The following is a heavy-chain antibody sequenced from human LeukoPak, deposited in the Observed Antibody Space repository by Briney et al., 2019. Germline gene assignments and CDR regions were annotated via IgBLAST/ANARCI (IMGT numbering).Heavy chain of an antibody. J-gene: IGHJ4*02. V-gene: IGHV3-23*01. Sequence: GGSLRLSCAASGFTFSSYAMSWVRQAPGKGLEWVSAISGSGGSTYYADSVKRRFTISSDNSKNPLYLQINRLRAEDTAVYSCAKDPTRVIVVVPAAEAYWGQGTLVTVSS. CDR3: AKDPTRVIVVVPAAEAY. CDR1: GFTFSSYA. D-gene: IGHD2-2*01. CDR2: ISGSGGST.